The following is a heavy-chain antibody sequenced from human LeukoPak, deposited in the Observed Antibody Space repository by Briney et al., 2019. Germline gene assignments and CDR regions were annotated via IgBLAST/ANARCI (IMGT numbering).Heavy chain of an antibody. D-gene: IGHD2-15*01. CDR2: INHSGST. Sequence: SETLSLTCAVYGGSFSGYYWSWIRQPPGKGLEWIGEINHSGSTNYNPSLKSRVTISVDTSKNQFSLKLSSVTAADTAVYYCARDRLVGYCSGGSCSKDYYYMDVWGKGTTVTVSS. J-gene: IGHJ6*03. CDR1: GGSFSGYY. CDR3: ARDRLVGYCSGGSCSKDYYYMDV. V-gene: IGHV4-34*01.